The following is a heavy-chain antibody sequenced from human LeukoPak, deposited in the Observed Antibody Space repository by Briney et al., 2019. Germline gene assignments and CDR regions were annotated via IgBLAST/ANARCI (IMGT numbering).Heavy chain of an antibody. D-gene: IGHD6-19*01. V-gene: IGHV3-30*02. CDR2: IRSHNSDT. Sequence: GGSLRLSCATSGFTFSSYGMNWVRQAPGKGLEWLASIRSHNSDTYYADSVKGRFTISRDNSKNTLYLQMNSLRAEDTAVYYCARDLSGWYLAWFDPWGQGTLVTVSS. CDR1: GFTFSSYG. CDR3: ARDLSGWYLAWFDP. J-gene: IGHJ5*02.